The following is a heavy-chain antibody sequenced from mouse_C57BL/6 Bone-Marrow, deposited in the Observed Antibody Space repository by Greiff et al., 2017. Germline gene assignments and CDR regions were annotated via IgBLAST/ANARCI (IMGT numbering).Heavy chain of an antibody. CDR3: ARLEFDGSSGDWYFDG. Sequence: QVQLQQSGPELVKPGASVKLSCKASGYTFTSYDINWVNQRPGQGLEWMGWIYPRDGSTNYNEKFKGKATLTVDTSYSTAYMELNSLTSEDAAVSFCARLEFDGSSGDWYFDGWGTGTTVTVSS. CDR1: GYTFTSYD. D-gene: IGHD1-1*01. CDR2: IYPRDGST. V-gene: IGHV1-85*01. J-gene: IGHJ1*03.